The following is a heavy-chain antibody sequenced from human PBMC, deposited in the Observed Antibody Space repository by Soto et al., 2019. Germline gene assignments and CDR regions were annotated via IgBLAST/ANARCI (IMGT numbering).Heavy chain of an antibody. D-gene: IGHD3-3*01. CDR3: AKPTYYDFWSGYYTGEWFDP. CDR2: IYYSGST. CDR1: GGSISSSSYY. J-gene: IGHJ5*02. V-gene: IGHV4-39*01. Sequence: ETLSLTCTVSGGSISSSSYYWGWIRQPPGKGLEWIGSIYYSGSTYYNPSLKSRVTISVDTSKNQFSLKLSSVTAADTAVYYCAKPTYYDFWSGYYTGEWFDPWGQGTLVTVSS.